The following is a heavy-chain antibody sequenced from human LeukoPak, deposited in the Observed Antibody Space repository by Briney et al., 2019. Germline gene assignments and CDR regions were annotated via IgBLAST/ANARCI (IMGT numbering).Heavy chain of an antibody. Sequence: GGSLRLSCTASGFTFDDYAMNWVRHAPGKGLEWVSSISSSSYYIYYANSVKGRFTISRDNAKNSLYLQMNSLRAEDTAIYYCARELPDYYESIYFDYWGQGTLVTVSS. CDR3: ARELPDYYESIYFDY. V-gene: IGHV3-21*01. CDR2: ISSSSYYI. CDR1: GFTFDDYA. J-gene: IGHJ4*02. D-gene: IGHD3-22*01.